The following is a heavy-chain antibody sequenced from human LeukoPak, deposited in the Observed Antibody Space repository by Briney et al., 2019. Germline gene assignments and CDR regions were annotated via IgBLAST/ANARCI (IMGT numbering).Heavy chain of an antibody. CDR1: GESFSGYF. CDR2: INHSGSTS. J-gene: IGHJ4*02. Sequence: PSETLSLTCAVYGESFSGYFWNWIRQPPGKGLEWIGEINHSGSTSNHNPSLKSRVTMSVDTSKNQFSLKLSSVTAADTAVYYCARKSGYARDYWGQGNPVTVSS. V-gene: IGHV4-34*01. CDR3: ARKSGYARDY. D-gene: IGHD5-12*01.